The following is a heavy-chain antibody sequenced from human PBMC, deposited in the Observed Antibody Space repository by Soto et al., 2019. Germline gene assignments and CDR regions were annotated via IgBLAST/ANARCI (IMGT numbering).Heavy chain of an antibody. D-gene: IGHD3-9*01. CDR2: IYHSGIT. V-gene: IGHV4-59*01. Sequence: SETLSLTCPVSSDSMTSYYWTWIRQPPGKGLECIGYIYHSGITNYNPSLKSRVTISLDTSKNQFSLRLSSVTAADTAVYYCVRRSLFYFFDSWGQGTLVTVSS. CDR3: VRRSLFYFFDS. J-gene: IGHJ4*01. CDR1: SDSMTSYY.